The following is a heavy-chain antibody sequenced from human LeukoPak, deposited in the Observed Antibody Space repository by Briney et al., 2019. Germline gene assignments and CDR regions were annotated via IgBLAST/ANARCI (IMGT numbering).Heavy chain of an antibody. CDR2: IIPILGIA. CDR3: ARDRNVEMATISGYDY. V-gene: IGHV1-69*04. CDR1: GGTFSSYA. Sequence: SVKVSCKASGGTFSSYAISWVRQAPGQGLEWMGRIIPILGIANYAQKFQGRVTITADKSTSTAYMELNSLRSEDTAVYYCARDRNVEMATISGYDYWAQGTLVTVSS. J-gene: IGHJ4*02. D-gene: IGHD5-24*01.